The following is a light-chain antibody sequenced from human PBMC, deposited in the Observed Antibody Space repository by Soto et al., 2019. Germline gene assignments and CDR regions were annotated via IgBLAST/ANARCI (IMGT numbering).Light chain of an antibody. CDR1: QSVLYSSNNKNY. V-gene: IGKV4-1*01. CDR2: WAS. J-gene: IGKJ1*01. Sequence: DIVMTQSPDSLAVSLGERATINCKSSQSVLYSSNNKNYLAWYQQKPGQPPKLLIYWASTRESGVPDRFSGGGSGTDFTLTISSLQAEDVAVYYGQQYYSTPQTFGQGTKVEIK. CDR3: QQYYSTPQT.